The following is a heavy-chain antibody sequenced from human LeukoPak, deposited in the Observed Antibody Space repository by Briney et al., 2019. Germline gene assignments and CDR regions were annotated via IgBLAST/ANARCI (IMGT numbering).Heavy chain of an antibody. D-gene: IGHD1-26*01. CDR3: ARDPYSGGYGDYYYYYMDL. J-gene: IGHJ6*03. V-gene: IGHV3-23*01. CDR1: GFTFSSYW. Sequence: GGSLRLSCAASGFTFSSYWMSWVRQAPGKGLEWVSAISSGGSTFYADSVKGRVTISRDNSKNTLYLQMNSLRAEDTAVYYCARDPYSGGYGDYYYYYMDLWGQGTTVTISS. CDR2: ISSGGST.